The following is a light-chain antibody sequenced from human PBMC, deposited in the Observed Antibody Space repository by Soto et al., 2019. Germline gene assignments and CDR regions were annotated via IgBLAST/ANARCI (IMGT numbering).Light chain of an antibody. J-gene: IGKJ4*01. V-gene: IGKV3-20*01. CDR1: QSVSSTY. Sequence: EIVLTQSPDTLSLSPGERATLSCRPSQSVSSTYLAWYQQKPGQAPRLLIYRASTRATGIPDRFSGSGSGTDFTLIISRLEPEDFAVYYCQQYESSPLTFGGGTKVEIK. CDR2: RAS. CDR3: QQYESSPLT.